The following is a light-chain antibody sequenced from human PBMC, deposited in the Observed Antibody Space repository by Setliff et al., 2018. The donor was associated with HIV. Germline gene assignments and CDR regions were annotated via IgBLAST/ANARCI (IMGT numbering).Light chain of an antibody. Sequence: QSVLTQPASVSGSPGQSIAISCTGTSSDVGGYDLVSWYQQHPGQAPKLLIYDVTTRPSGVSSRFSGSKSDNAASLTISGLQAEDGADYYCNSYSTSSTPLYVFGTGTKVTVL. V-gene: IGLV2-14*03. J-gene: IGLJ1*01. CDR3: NSYSTSSTPLYV. CDR1: SSDVGGYDL. CDR2: DVT.